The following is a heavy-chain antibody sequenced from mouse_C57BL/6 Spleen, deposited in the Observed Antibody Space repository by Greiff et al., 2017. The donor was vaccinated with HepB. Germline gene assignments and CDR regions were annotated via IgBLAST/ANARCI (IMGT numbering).Heavy chain of an antibody. CDR1: GFTFSDYG. CDR2: ISSGSSTI. Sequence: EVKLMESGGGLVKPGGSLKLSCAASGFTFSDYGMHWVRQAPEKGLEWVAYISSGSSTIYYADTVKGRFTISRDNAKNTLFLQMTSLRSEDTAMYYCARTGYYVGFAYWGQGTLVTVSA. CDR3: ARTGYYVGFAY. D-gene: IGHD2-3*01. J-gene: IGHJ3*01. V-gene: IGHV5-17*01.